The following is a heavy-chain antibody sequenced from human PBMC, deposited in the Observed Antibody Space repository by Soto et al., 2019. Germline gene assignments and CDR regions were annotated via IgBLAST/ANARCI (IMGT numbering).Heavy chain of an antibody. CDR1: GGSISSYY. J-gene: IGHJ4*02. D-gene: IGHD1-26*01. CDR3: ARDMSGSYSEGHFDY. CDR2: IYTSGST. Sequence: QVQLQESGPGLVKPSETLSLTCTVSGGSISSYYWSWIRQPAGKGLEWIGRIYTSGSTNYNPPLKSRVTMSVDTSKNQLSLELSSVTAADTAVYYCARDMSGSYSEGHFDYWGQGTLVTVSS. V-gene: IGHV4-4*07.